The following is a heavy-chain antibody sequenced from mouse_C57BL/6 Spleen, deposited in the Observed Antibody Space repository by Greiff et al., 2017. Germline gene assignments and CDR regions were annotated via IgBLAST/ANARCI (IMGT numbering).Heavy chain of an antibody. CDR3: AIPLTAQASYFDY. J-gene: IGHJ2*01. Sequence: VQLQQPGAELVKPGASVKVSCKASGYTFTSYWMHWVKQRPGQGLEWIGRIHPSDSDTNYNQKFKGKATLTVDKSSSTAYMQLSSLTSEDSAVYFWAIPLTAQASYFDYWGQGTTLTVSS. CDR2: IHPSDSDT. V-gene: IGHV1-74*01. CDR1: GYTFTSYW. D-gene: IGHD3-2*02.